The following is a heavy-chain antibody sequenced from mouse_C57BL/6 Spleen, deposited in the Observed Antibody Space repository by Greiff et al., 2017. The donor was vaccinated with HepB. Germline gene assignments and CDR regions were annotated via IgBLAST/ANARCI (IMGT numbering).Heavy chain of an antibody. Sequence: EVMLVESGGGLVQPGGSMKLSCVASGFTFSNYWMNWVRQSPEKGLEWVAQIRLKSDNYATHYAESVKGRFTISRDDSKSSVYLQMNNLRAEDTGIYYCTKDYYGSSPEYWGQGTSVTVSS. J-gene: IGHJ4*01. CDR2: IRLKSDNYAT. CDR3: TKDYYGSSPEY. V-gene: IGHV6-3*01. D-gene: IGHD1-1*01. CDR1: GFTFSNYW.